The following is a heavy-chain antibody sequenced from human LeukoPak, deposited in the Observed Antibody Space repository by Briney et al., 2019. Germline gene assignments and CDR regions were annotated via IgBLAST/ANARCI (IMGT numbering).Heavy chain of an antibody. Sequence: SVKVSCKASGGTFSSYAISWVRQAPGQGLEWMGRIIPIFGTANYAQKFQGRVTITTDESTSTAYMELSSLRSEGTAVYYCARCAHYYDSSGDIKYYFDYWGQGTLVAVSS. D-gene: IGHD3-22*01. CDR3: ARCAHYYDSSGDIKYYFDY. V-gene: IGHV1-69*05. CDR2: IIPIFGTA. CDR1: GGTFSSYA. J-gene: IGHJ4*02.